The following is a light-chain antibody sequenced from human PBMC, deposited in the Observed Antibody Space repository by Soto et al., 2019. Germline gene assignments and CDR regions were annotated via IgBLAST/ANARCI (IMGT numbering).Light chain of an antibody. V-gene: IGLV2-14*03. CDR2: VVS. Sequence: QSVLTQPASVSGSPGQSITISCTGTSSDVGGYNYVSWYQHHPGKGPKLMIYVVSNRPSGVSNRFSGSKSGNTASLTISGLQTEDEADYYCSSYTTSNTVVFGGGTKLTVL. CDR1: SSDVGGYNY. J-gene: IGLJ2*01. CDR3: SSYTTSNTVV.